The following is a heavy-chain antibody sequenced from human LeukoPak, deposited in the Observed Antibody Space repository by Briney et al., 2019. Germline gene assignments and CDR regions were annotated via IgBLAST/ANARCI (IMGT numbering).Heavy chain of an antibody. V-gene: IGHV3-53*01. J-gene: IGHJ4*02. D-gene: IGHD1-26*01. CDR1: GFTVSSNY. Sequence: GGSLRLSCAASGFTVSSNYMSWVRQAPGKGLEWVSVIYSGGSTYYADSVKGRFTISRDNAKNSLYLQMNSLRAEDTAVYYCARDSELELFDYWGQGTLVTVSS. CDR3: ARDSELELFDY. CDR2: IYSGGST.